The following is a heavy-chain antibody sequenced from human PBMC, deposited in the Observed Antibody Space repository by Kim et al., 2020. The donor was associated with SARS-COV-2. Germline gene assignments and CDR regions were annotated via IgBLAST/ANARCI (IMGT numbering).Heavy chain of an antibody. CDR1: GGSISSYY. D-gene: IGHD6-13*01. Sequence: SETLSLTCTVSGGSISSYYWSWIRQPPGKGLEWIGYIYYSGSTNYYPSLKSRGTISVDTSKNQFFLKLSSVTAADTAVFYCARDSGIAAPGIDYWGQGTLVTVSS. V-gene: IGHV4-59*01. J-gene: IGHJ4*02. CDR2: IYYSGST. CDR3: ARDSGIAAPGIDY.